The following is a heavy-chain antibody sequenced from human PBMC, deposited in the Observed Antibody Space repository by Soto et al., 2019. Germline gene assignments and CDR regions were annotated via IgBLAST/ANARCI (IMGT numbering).Heavy chain of an antibody. Sequence: ESGGGLVQPGGSLRLSCAASGFTFRDYWMSWVRQAPGKGLEWVANTNQDESEKYCVDSVKGRFTVSRDNAKNSLYLHLNSLRVEDTAGYYCVRGTFSAPGKDYWGQGTLVSVSS. CDR3: VRGTFSAPGKDY. CDR1: GFTFRDYW. D-gene: IGHD6-13*01. CDR2: TNQDESEK. V-gene: IGHV3-7*01. J-gene: IGHJ4*02.